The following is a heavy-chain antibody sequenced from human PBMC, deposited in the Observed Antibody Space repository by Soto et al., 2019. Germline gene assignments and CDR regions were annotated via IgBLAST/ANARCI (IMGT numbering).Heavy chain of an antibody. CDR2: IWYDGSNK. CDR1: GFTFSSYG. D-gene: IGHD2-2*01. V-gene: IGHV3-33*01. J-gene: IGHJ6*03. Sequence: QVQLVESGGGVVQPGRSLRLSCAASGFTFSSYGMHWVRQAPGKGLEWVAVIWYDGSNKYYADSVKGRFTISRDNSKNTLYLQMSSLRAEDTAVYYCARGGLPSQDIVVVGDYSGYDWDYYYYMDVWSKGTTVTVSS. CDR3: ARGGLPSQDIVVVGDYSGYDWDYYYYMDV.